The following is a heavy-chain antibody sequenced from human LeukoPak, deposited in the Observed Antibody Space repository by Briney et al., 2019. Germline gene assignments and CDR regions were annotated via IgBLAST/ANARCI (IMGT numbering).Heavy chain of an antibody. CDR2: ISGSGGST. CDR3: ARVSAIAAATEGDDDFDY. J-gene: IGHJ4*02. V-gene: IGHV3-23*01. CDR1: GFTFSRYA. D-gene: IGHD6-13*01. Sequence: GGSLRLSCAASGFTFSRYALSWVRPAPGKGVEWVSAISGSGGSTYYANSVKGRFTISRDNSKNTLYLQMNSLRAEDTAVYYCARVSAIAAATEGDDDFDYWGQGTLVTVSS.